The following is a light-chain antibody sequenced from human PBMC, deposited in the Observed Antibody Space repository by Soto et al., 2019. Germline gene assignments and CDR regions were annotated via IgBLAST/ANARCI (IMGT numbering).Light chain of an antibody. J-gene: IGKJ1*01. CDR3: QHYGYPQWT. CDR2: GAS. CDR1: ESVDFH. V-gene: IGKV3-15*01. Sequence: VLTQSPATLSLSPGKRATLSCRASESVDFHLAWYQQKPGQAPRLLIYGASTRATGIPARFSGSGSGTEFTLTISSLQPEDFAVYYCQHYGYPQWTCGQGNKGDIK.